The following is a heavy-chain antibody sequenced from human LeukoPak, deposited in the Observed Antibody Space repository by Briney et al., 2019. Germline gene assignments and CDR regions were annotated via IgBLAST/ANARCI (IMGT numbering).Heavy chain of an antibody. CDR2: ISSSSSYI. D-gene: IGHD5-24*01. Sequence: GGSLRLSCAASGFTFSSYAMSWVRQAPGKGLEWVSSISSSSSYIYYADSVKGRFTISRDNAKNSLYLQMNSLRAEDTAVYYCARETDGYNLYWGQGTLVTVSS. J-gene: IGHJ4*02. CDR3: ARETDGYNLY. CDR1: GFTFSSYA. V-gene: IGHV3-21*01.